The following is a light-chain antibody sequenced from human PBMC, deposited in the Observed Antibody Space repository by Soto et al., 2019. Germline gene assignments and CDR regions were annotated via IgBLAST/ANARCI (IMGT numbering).Light chain of an antibody. J-gene: IGKJ4*01. CDR1: QSVSTN. CDR2: GAS. CDR3: QQHNNWPPVT. V-gene: IGKV3-15*01. Sequence: EIVMTQSPATLSVSPGERATLSCRASQSVSTNLAWYQQKPGQAPRLLIYGASTRATGIPARFSGSGSGTEFTLPINSLQSGDFAVYYCQQHNNWPPVTFGGGTKVDI.